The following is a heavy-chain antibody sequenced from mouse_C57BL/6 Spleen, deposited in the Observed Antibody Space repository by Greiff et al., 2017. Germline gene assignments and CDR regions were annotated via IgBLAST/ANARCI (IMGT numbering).Heavy chain of an antibody. Sequence: EVQLVASGGGLVQPKGSLKLSCAASGFSFNTYAMNWVRQAPGQGLEWVARIRSKSNNYATYYADSVKDRFTISRDDSESMLYLQMNNLKTEDTAMYYCVRHSGTYWGQGTLVTVSA. CDR3: VRHSGTY. D-gene: IGHD4-1*01. CDR2: IRSKSNNYAT. V-gene: IGHV10-1*01. CDR1: GFSFNTYA. J-gene: IGHJ3*01.